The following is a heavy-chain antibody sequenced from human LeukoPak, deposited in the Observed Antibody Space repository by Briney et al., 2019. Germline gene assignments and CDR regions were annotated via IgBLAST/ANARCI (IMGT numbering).Heavy chain of an antibody. CDR3: ARDHRFRYYDILTGYPDAFDI. V-gene: IGHV3-11*04. CDR2: ISSSGSTI. Sequence: GGSLRLSCAASGFTFSDYYMSWIRQAPGKGLEWVSYISSSGSTIYYADSVKGRFTISRDNAKNSLYLQMNSLRAEDTAVYYCARDHRFRYYDILTGYPDAFDIWGQGTMVTVSS. D-gene: IGHD3-9*01. CDR1: GFTFSDYY. J-gene: IGHJ3*02.